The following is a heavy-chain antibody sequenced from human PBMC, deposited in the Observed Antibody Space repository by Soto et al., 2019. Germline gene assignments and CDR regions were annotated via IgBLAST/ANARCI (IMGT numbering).Heavy chain of an antibody. J-gene: IGHJ1*01. V-gene: IGHV4-31*03. CDR3: ASRIAAAGAEYFQH. D-gene: IGHD6-13*01. CDR2: ISYSGST. Sequence: QVQLQESGPGLVKPSQTLSLTCTVSGGSISSGGYYWSWIRQHPGKGLEWIGYISYSGSTYYNPSLKSRVTKSVASSKNQFSLELSSVTAAYTAVCYCASRIAAAGAEYFQHWGQGTLVTVSA. CDR1: GGSISSGGYY.